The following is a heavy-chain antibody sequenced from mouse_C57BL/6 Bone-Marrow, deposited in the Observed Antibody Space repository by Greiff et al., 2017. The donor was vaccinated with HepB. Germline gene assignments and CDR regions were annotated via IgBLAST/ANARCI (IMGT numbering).Heavy chain of an antibody. CDR2: IYPRSGNT. CDR3: ASRDSSGYYFDY. CDR1: GYTFTSYG. V-gene: IGHV1-81*01. D-gene: IGHD3-2*02. J-gene: IGHJ2*01. Sequence: VQLQQSGAELARPGASVKLSCKASGYTFTSYGISWVKQRTGQGLEWIGEIYPRSGNTYYNEKFKGKATLTADKSSSTAYMELRSLTSEDSAVYVCASRDSSGYYFDYWGQGTTVTVSS.